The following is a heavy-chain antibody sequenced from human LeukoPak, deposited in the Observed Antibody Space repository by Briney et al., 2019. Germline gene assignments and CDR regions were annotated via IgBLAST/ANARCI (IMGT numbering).Heavy chain of an antibody. J-gene: IGHJ4*02. Sequence: GGSLRLSCAASGFTFSNSWMHWVRQAPGRGLVWVSRINSDGSSTGYADSVKDRFTISRDNAKTTLYLQMNSLRAEDTAVYYCARARSYGDYVYWGQGTLVTVSS. CDR2: INSDGSST. CDR1: GFTFSNSW. D-gene: IGHD4-17*01. CDR3: ARARSYGDYVY. V-gene: IGHV3-74*01.